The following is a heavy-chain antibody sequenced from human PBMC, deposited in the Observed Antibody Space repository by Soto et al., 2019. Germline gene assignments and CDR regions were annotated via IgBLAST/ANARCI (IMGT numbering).Heavy chain of an antibody. CDR2: ISAYNGNT. CDR3: ARDRYYDILTGYYLGYYYYGMDV. Sequence: ASVQVSCKDSGYTFASYGISWVRQAHGQGLEWMGWISAYNGNTNYAQKLQGRVTMTTDTSTSTAYMELRSLRSDDTAVYYCARDRYYDILTGYYLGYYYYGMDVWGQGTTVTVSS. CDR1: GYTFASYG. V-gene: IGHV1-18*04. D-gene: IGHD3-9*01. J-gene: IGHJ6*02.